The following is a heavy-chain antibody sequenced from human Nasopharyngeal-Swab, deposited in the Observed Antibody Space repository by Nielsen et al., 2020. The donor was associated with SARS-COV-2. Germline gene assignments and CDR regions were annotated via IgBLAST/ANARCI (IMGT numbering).Heavy chain of an antibody. D-gene: IGHD3-10*01. CDR2: IKQDGSEK. CDR1: GFTFSSYW. V-gene: IGHV3-7*04. Sequence: GESLKISCAASGFTFSSYWMSWVRQAPGKGPEWVANIKQDGSEKYYVDSVKGRFTISRDNAKNSLYLQMNSLRAEDTAVYYCARDRYDDRYGSGSYRWFDPWGQGTLVTVSS. CDR3: ARDRYDDRYGSGSYRWFDP. J-gene: IGHJ5*02.